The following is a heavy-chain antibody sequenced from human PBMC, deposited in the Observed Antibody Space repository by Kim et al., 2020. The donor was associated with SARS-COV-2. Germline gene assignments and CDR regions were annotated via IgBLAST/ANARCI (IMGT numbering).Heavy chain of an antibody. D-gene: IGHD2-21*01. CDR1: GVSIGSNSYY. V-gene: IGHV4-39*01. J-gene: IGHJ4*02. CDR3: ARPHSPGYFDY. Sequence: SETLSLTCTVSGVSIGSNSYYWGWIRQPPGKGLEWIGSIYYSGSTYYNPSLKSRGTISVDTSKNQFSLMMSSVTAADTAXYYCARPHSPGYFDYWGQGTLVTVSS. CDR2: IYYSGST.